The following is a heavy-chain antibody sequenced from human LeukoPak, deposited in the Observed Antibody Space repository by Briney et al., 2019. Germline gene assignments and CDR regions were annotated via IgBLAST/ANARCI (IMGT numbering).Heavy chain of an antibody. J-gene: IGHJ4*02. V-gene: IGHV3-11*04. CDR3: ARAAPAASILHFDY. CDR1: GFIFGDYH. CDR2: ITTSGNVI. D-gene: IGHD6-13*01. Sequence: GGSLRLSCAASGFIFGDYHMSWIRQAPGEGLEWVSYITTSGNVIYYADSVRGRFTISRDNAKKSLYLQVNSLRAEDTAVYFCARAAPAASILHFDYWGRGTLVTVSS.